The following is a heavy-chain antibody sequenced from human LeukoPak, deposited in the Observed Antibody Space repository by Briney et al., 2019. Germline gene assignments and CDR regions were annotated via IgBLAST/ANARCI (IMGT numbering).Heavy chain of an antibody. CDR1: GYTFTSYG. D-gene: IGHD1-14*01. V-gene: IGHV1-69*05. J-gene: IGHJ5*02. Sequence: GASVKVSCKASGYTFTSYGISWVRQAPGHGLEWMGRSVPMSDTKDYAQKFQGRVTFTTDESTTTAHMELSNLSPEDTAVYYCAATSIIFNWFDPWGQGTLVTVSS. CDR3: AATSIIFNWFDP. CDR2: SVPMSDTK.